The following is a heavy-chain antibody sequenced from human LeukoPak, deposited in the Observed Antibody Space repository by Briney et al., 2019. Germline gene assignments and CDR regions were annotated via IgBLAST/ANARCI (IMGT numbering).Heavy chain of an antibody. V-gene: IGHV4-39*07. CDR3: ASIGSGHYYWYFDL. J-gene: IGHJ2*01. Sequence: SETLSLTCSVSGGSISSSSFYWGWVRQPPGKGLEWIGTIYYSGSTYYNPSLKSRVTMSVDTSKNHFSLKLSSVTAADTAVYYCASIGSGHYYWYFDLWGRGTLVTVSS. CDR1: GGSISSSSFY. D-gene: IGHD3-3*01. CDR2: IYYSGST.